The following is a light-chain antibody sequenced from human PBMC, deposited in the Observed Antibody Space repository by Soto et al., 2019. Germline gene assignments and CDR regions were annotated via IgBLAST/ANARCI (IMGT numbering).Light chain of an antibody. J-gene: IGKJ5*01. CDR2: DSS. CDR3: QQLGTSPIT. CDR1: QTVSSTY. V-gene: IGKV3-20*01. Sequence: IVLSQSPGTLSLSPGERAPLSCRTSQTVSSTYFAWYQQRPGQSPRLLFYDSSTRAAGIPDRFSCSGSGRDFTLTINRLEPEDSAVYYCQQLGTSPITFGQGTRLEIK.